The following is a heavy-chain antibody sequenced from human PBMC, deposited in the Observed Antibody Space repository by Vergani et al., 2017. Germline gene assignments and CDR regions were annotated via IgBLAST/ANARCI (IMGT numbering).Heavy chain of an antibody. CDR1: GGSISSSSYY. J-gene: IGHJ4*02. D-gene: IGHD1-26*01. Sequence: QLQLQESGPGLVKPSETLSLTCTVSGGSISSSSYYWGWIRQPPGKGLEWIGSIYYSGGTYYNPSLKSRVTISVDTSKNQFSLKLSSVTAADTAVYYCASLIVGATDFDYWGQGTLVTVSS. CDR3: ASLIVGATDFDY. V-gene: IGHV4-39*01. CDR2: IYYSGGT.